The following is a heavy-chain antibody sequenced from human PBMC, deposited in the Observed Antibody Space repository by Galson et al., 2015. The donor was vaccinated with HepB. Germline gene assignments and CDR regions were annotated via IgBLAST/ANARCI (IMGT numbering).Heavy chain of an antibody. CDR1: GFTFSSYW. D-gene: IGHD5-24*01. CDR2: IKQDGSEK. CDR3: ARGRWLQLPDY. Sequence: SLRLSCAASGFTFSSYWMSWVRQAPGKGLEWVANIKQDGSEKYCVDSVKGRFTISRDNAKNSLYLQMNSLRAEDTAMYYCARGRWLQLPDYWGQGTRVTVSS. J-gene: IGHJ4*02. V-gene: IGHV3-7*03.